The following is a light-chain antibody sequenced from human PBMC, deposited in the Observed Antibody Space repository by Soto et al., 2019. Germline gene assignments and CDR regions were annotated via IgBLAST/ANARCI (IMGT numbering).Light chain of an antibody. Sequence: QSALTQPPSASGSPGQSVTISCTGTSSDVGGYDYVSWYQQHPGKAPKLMIYEVTKRPSGVPDRLSGSKSGNTASLTVSGLQAEDEADYYCNSYAGSKGFVFGTGTKVTVL. V-gene: IGLV2-8*01. CDR1: SSDVGGYDY. CDR2: EVT. CDR3: NSYAGSKGFV. J-gene: IGLJ1*01.